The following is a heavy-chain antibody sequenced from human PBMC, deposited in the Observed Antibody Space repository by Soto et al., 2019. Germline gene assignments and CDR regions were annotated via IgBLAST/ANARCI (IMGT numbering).Heavy chain of an antibody. Sequence: GASVKVSCKASGGTFSSYAISWVRQAPGQGLEWMGGIIPIFGTANYAQKFQGRVTITADESTSTAYMELSSLRSEDTAVYYCARDRAVWELLRYYYGMDVWGQGTTVTV. D-gene: IGHD1-26*01. J-gene: IGHJ6*02. CDR1: GGTFSSYA. V-gene: IGHV1-69*13. CDR2: IIPIFGTA. CDR3: ARDRAVWELLRYYYGMDV.